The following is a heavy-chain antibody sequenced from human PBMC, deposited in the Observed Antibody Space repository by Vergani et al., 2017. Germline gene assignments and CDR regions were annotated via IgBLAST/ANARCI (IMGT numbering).Heavy chain of an antibody. CDR2: IYYSGST. CDR3: ARLGEDDGDYERYDYWYFDL. V-gene: IGHV4-59*01. Sequence: QVQLQESGPGLVKPSETLSLTCTVSGGSISSYYWTWIRQPPGKGLEWIGYIYYSGSTNYNPSLKSRVTISVDTSKNQFSLKLSSVTAADTAVYYCARLGEDDGDYERYDYWYFDLWGRGTLVTVSS. D-gene: IGHD4-17*01. J-gene: IGHJ2*01. CDR1: GGSISSYY.